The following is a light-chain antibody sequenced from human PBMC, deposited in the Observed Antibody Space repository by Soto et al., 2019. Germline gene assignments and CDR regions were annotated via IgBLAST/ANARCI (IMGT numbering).Light chain of an antibody. CDR1: QSLAYSDGNTY. Sequence: DVVMTQSPVSLPVTLGQSASISCRSSQSLAYSDGNTYLSWFHQRPGQSPRRLIYKVSNRDSGVPDRFSGSGSGTEFTLKISRVEAEDVGVYYCLQGTYWPQTVGQETKLEIE. J-gene: IGKJ2*01. CDR2: KVS. V-gene: IGKV2-30*01. CDR3: LQGTYWPQT.